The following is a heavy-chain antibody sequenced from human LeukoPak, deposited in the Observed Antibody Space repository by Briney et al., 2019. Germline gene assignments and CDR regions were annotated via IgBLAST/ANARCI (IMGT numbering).Heavy chain of an antibody. CDR1: GFTFSSYA. D-gene: IGHD6-19*01. CDR3: ASSIAVAGIDY. Sequence: GGSLRLSCAASGFTFSSYAMGWVRQAPGKGLEWVSAISGSGGSTYYADSVKGRFTISRDNSKNTLYLQMNSLRAEDTAVYYCASSIAVAGIDYWGQGTLVTVSS. CDR2: ISGSGGST. J-gene: IGHJ4*02. V-gene: IGHV3-23*01.